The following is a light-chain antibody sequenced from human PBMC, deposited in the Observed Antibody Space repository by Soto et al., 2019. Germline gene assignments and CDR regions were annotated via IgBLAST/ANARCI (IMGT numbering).Light chain of an antibody. V-gene: IGKV3-11*01. Sequence: EIVLTQSPGTLSLSPGERATLSCRASQSVSNYLLWYQQKPVHSPMLLLYDSSNRATGIPPMFSGIGSETYFSPTTISLEAEEYAVYYCQQRSNRPPITFGQGTRLEIK. J-gene: IGKJ5*01. CDR3: QQRSNRPPIT. CDR1: QSVSNY. CDR2: DSS.